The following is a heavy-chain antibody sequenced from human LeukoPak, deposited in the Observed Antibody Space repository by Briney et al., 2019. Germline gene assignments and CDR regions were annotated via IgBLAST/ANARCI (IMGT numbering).Heavy chain of an antibody. D-gene: IGHD1-26*01. J-gene: IGHJ4*02. CDR1: GGSISSYY. V-gene: IGHV4-4*07. Sequence: SETLSLTCTVSGGSISSYYWSWIRQPAGKGLEWIGRIHTNGNTNYNPSLKSRATMSADTSKNQFSLNVRSVTAADTAVHYCAREGGSYRFFDYWGQGTLVTVSS. CDR2: IHTNGNT. CDR3: AREGGSYRFFDY.